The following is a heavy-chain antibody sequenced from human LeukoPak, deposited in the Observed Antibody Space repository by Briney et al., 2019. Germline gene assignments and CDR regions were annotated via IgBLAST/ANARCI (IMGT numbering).Heavy chain of an antibody. CDR2: ISGDGGST. V-gene: IGHV3-43*02. J-gene: IGHJ6*02. CDR1: GFTFDDYA. Sequence: PGGSLRLSCAASGFTFDDYAMHWVRQAPGKGLEWVSLISGDGGSTYYADSVKGRFTISRDNSKNSLYLQMNSLRTEDTALYYCAKDIGGGWLHTGGMDVWGQGTTVTVSS. CDR3: AKDIGGGWLHTGGMDV. D-gene: IGHD5-24*01.